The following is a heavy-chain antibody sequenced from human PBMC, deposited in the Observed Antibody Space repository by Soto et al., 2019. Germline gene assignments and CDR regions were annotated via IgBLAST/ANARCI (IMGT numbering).Heavy chain of an antibody. CDR3: AKELPPGRTVAGPRFDP. Sequence: EVQLLESGGGLVQPGGSLRLSCAASGFTFSSYAMSWVRQAPGKGLEWVSAISGSGGSTYYADSVKGRFTIPRDNSKNQLHLQMNSLRAEDTAVHYCAKELPPGRTVAGPRFDPWGQGTLLTVSS. CDR2: ISGSGGST. J-gene: IGHJ5*02. CDR1: GFTFSSYA. V-gene: IGHV3-23*01. D-gene: IGHD6-19*01.